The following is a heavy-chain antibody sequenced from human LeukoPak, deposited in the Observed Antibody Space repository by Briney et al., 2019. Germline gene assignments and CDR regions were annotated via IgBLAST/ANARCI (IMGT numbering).Heavy chain of an antibody. J-gene: IGHJ6*03. V-gene: IGHV3-74*01. Sequence: PGGSLRLSCAASGFTFSSYWMHWVRQAPGKGLVWVSRINSDGSSTSYADSVKGRFTISRDNAKNTLYLQMNSPRADDTAVSYCARGVYYYYMAGWSKGTTVTASS. CDR2: INSDGSST. CDR1: GFTFSSYW. CDR3: ARGVYYYYMAG.